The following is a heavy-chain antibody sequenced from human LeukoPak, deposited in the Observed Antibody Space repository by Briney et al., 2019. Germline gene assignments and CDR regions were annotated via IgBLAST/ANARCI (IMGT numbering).Heavy chain of an antibody. CDR1: GFTFSSYA. V-gene: IGHV3-23*01. D-gene: IGHD3-10*01. CDR3: AKDRVFFSYGSGSSVFDY. Sequence: PGGSLRLSCAASGFTFSSYAMSWVRQAPGKGLEWVSAISGSGGSTYYADSVKGRFTISGDNSKNTLYLQMNSLRAEDTAVYYCAKDRVFFSYGSGSSVFDYWGQGTLVTVSS. J-gene: IGHJ4*02. CDR2: ISGSGGST.